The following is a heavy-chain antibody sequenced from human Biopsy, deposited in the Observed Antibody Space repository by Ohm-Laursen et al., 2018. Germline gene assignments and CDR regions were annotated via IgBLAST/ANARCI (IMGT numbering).Heavy chain of an antibody. CDR3: ARDYDTSGYYYVS. CDR1: GGSISNNNYY. Sequence: SQTLSLTCTVSGGSISNNNYYWGRIRQPPGKGLEWIGSIFYRGSTHYKPSLKSRVNISVDTSKNQFSLKLNSVTAADTAVYYCARDYDTSGYYYVSWGQGTLVTVFS. D-gene: IGHD3-22*01. J-gene: IGHJ5*02. V-gene: IGHV4-39*01. CDR2: IFYRGST.